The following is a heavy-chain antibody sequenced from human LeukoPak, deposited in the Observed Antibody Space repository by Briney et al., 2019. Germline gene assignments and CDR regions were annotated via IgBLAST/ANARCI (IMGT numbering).Heavy chain of an antibody. Sequence: SETLSLTCAVYGGSFSGYYWSWIRQPPGKGLEWIGEINHSGSTNYNPSLKSRVTISVDTSKNQFSLKLSSVTAADTAVHYCAREKQWLVEGFDYWGQGTLVTVSS. CDR1: GGSFSGYY. CDR2: INHSGST. V-gene: IGHV4-34*01. CDR3: AREKQWLVEGFDY. J-gene: IGHJ4*02. D-gene: IGHD6-19*01.